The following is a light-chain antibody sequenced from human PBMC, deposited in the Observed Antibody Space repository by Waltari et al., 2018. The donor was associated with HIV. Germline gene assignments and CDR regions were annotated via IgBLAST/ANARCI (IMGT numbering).Light chain of an antibody. Sequence: QPALIQPPSASGSPGQSVTISCTGTSGDIGNYDYVSWYQQHPGKAPQMIIYEVSPRSSGVPDRFSGSKSGNTASLTVSGLQAEDEADYYCAAYAGHDRFVLLGGGTKVTVL. J-gene: IGLJ2*01. V-gene: IGLV2-8*01. CDR3: AAYAGHDRFVL. CDR1: SGDIGNYDY. CDR2: EVS.